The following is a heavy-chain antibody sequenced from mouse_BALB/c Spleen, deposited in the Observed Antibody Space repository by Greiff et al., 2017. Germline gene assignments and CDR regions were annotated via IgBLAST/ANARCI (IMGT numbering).Heavy chain of an antibody. D-gene: IGHD2-4*01. CDR3: VRDLITTLGDY. CDR2: IWTGGGT. CDR1: GFSLTSYD. J-gene: IGHJ2*01. V-gene: IGHV2-9-2*01. Sequence: QVQLKESGPGLVAPSQSLSITCTVSGFSLTSYDISWIRQPPGKGLEWLGVIWTGGGTNYNSAFMSRLSISKDNSKSQVFLKMNSLQTDDTAIYYCVRDLITTLGDYWGQGTTLTVSS.